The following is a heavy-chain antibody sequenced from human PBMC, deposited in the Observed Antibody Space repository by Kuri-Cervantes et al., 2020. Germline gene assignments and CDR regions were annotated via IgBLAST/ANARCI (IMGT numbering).Heavy chain of an antibody. V-gene: IGHV4-34*01. J-gene: IGHJ5*02. D-gene: IGHD5-18*01. CDR3: ARVHGYSYGYALARWFDP. CDR1: GGSFSGYY. CDR2: ISHSGST. Sequence: GSLRLSCAVYGGSFSGYYWSWIRQPPGKGLEWIGEISHSGSTNYNPSLKSRVTISVDTSKNQFSLKLSSVTAADTAVYYCARVHGYSYGYALARWFDPWGQGTLVTVSS.